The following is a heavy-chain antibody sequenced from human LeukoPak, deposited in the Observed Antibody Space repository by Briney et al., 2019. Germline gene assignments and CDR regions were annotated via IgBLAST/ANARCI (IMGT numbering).Heavy chain of an antibody. CDR3: VRSYCGGDCYHFDY. V-gene: IGHV3-30*14. CDR2: ISYDGSNK. Sequence: PGGSLRLSCAASGFTFSSYVLNWVRQAPGKGLEWVAVISYDGSNKYYADSVKGRFTISRDNSKNTLYLQMNSLRAEDTAVYYSVRSYCGGDCYHFDYWGQGTLVTASS. D-gene: IGHD2-21*02. CDR1: GFTFSSYV. J-gene: IGHJ4*02.